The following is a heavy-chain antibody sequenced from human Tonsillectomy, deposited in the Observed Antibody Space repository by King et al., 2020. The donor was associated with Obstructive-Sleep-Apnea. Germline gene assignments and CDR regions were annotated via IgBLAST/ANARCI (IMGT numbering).Heavy chain of an antibody. CDR2: IYYSGST. V-gene: IGHV4-59*08. J-gene: IGHJ6*02. D-gene: IGHD6-6*01. CDR1: GGSISSYY. Sequence: HVQLQESGPGLVKPSETLSLTFTVSGGSISSYYWSWIRQPPGKGLEWIGYIYYSGSTNYNPSLKSRVTISVDTSKNQFSLKLNSVTAADTAVYYCASARYYYDGMDVWGQGTTVTVSS. CDR3: ASARYYYDGMDV.